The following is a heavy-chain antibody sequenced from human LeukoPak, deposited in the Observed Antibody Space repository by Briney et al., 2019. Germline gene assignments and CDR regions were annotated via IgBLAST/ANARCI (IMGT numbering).Heavy chain of an antibody. D-gene: IGHD2-15*01. CDR1: GGSFSGYY. V-gene: IGHV4-34*01. CDR2: INHSGST. CDR3: ARSCSGGGCYSNAFDI. Sequence: SETLSLTCAVYGGSFSGYYWSWIRQPPGKGLEWIGQINHSGSTNYNPSLKSRVTISVDTSKNQFSLKLSSVTAADTAVYYCARSCSGGGCYSNAFDIWGQGTMVTVSS. J-gene: IGHJ3*02.